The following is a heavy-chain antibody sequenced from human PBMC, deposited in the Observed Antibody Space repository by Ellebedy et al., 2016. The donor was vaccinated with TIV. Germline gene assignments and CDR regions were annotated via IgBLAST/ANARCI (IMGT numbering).Heavy chain of an antibody. V-gene: IGHV3-9*01. Sequence: GGSLRLXCAASGFTFDDYAMHWVRQAPGKGLEWVSGISWNSGSIGYADSVKGRFTISRDNAKNSLYLQMNSLRAEDTALYYCAKIGTGVDSHNYYYYMDVWGKGTTVTVSS. CDR2: ISWNSGSI. CDR1: GFTFDDYA. D-gene: IGHD3-10*01. CDR3: AKIGTGVDSHNYYYYMDV. J-gene: IGHJ6*03.